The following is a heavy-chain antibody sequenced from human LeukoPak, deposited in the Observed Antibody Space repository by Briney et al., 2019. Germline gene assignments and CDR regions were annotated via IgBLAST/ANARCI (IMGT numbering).Heavy chain of an antibody. D-gene: IGHD3-22*01. CDR3: AYWYYDSSGYPANAFDI. J-gene: IGHJ3*02. Sequence: GGSLRLSCAASGFTVSSNYMSWVRQAPGKGLEWVSVIYSGGSTYYADSVKGRFTISRDNSKNTLYLQMNSLRAEDTAVYYCAYWYYDSSGYPANAFDIWGQGTMVTVSS. V-gene: IGHV3-66*01. CDR1: GFTVSSNY. CDR2: IYSGGST.